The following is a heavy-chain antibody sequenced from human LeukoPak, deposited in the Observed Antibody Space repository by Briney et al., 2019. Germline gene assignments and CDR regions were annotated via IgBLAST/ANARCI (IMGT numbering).Heavy chain of an antibody. D-gene: IGHD6-19*01. CDR2: ISYDGSNK. CDR1: GFTFSSYG. Sequence: GGSLRLSCAASGFTFSSYGMHWVRQAPGKGLEWVAVISYDGSNKYYADSVKGRFTISRDNSKNTLYLQMNSLRAEDTAVYYCAKDLGTVAGKDYYYYYGMDVWGQGTTVTVSS. CDR3: AKDLGTVAGKDYYYYYGMDV. J-gene: IGHJ6*02. V-gene: IGHV3-30*18.